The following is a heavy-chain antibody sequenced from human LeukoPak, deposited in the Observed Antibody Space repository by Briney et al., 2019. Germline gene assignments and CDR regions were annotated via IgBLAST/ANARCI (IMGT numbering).Heavy chain of an antibody. J-gene: IGHJ4*02. CDR2: ISSSSTI. V-gene: IGHV3-48*01. D-gene: IGHD6-19*01. Sequence: GGSLRLSCAASGFTFSSYSMNWVRQAPGKGLEWISYISSSSTIYYADSVKGRFTISRDNAKNSLYLQMNSLRAEDTAVYYCARDRSSGWRQNFDYWGQGTLVTVSS. CDR1: GFTFSSYS. CDR3: ARDRSSGWRQNFDY.